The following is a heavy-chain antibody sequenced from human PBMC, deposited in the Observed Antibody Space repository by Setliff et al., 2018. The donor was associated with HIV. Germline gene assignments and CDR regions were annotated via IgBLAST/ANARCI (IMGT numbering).Heavy chain of an antibody. CDR3: ARDERWSLDY. Sequence: GALRLSCAASGFIFSAYNMHWARQAPGKGLEWVTFISSDGNYKIYADSVKGRFTVSRDNSKNTVYLQVNSLSPEDTAVYYCARDERWSLDYWGQGTLVTVSS. CDR2: ISSDGNYK. V-gene: IGHV3-30*02. D-gene: IGHD2-8*01. J-gene: IGHJ4*02. CDR1: GFIFSAYN.